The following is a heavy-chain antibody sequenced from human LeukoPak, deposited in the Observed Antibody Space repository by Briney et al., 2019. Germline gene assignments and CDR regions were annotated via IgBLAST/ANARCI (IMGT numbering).Heavy chain of an antibody. V-gene: IGHV3-21*01. CDR2: ISSSSSYI. Sequence: GGTLRLSCAASGFIFSTYDMSWVRQAPGKGLEWVSSISSSSSYIYYADSVKGRFTISRDNAKNSLYLQMNSLRAEDTAVYYCARCPASGFYYFDYWGQGTLVAVSS. J-gene: IGHJ4*02. CDR1: GFIFSTYD. D-gene: IGHD5-12*01. CDR3: ARCPASGFYYFDY.